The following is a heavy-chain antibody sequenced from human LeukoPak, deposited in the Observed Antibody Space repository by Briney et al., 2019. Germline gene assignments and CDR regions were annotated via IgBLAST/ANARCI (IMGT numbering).Heavy chain of an antibody. D-gene: IGHD3-3*01. CDR1: GYTFTTYG. CDR3: ARDTSYDFWSGPTELFDI. J-gene: IGHJ3*02. Sequence: ASVKVSCKASGYTFTTYGISWMRQAPGQGLEWVGWVSGHNGNKNYAQKLQGRVTMTTDTSTSTAYMELRSLRSDDTAVYYCARDTSYDFWSGPTELFDIWGQGTMVTVSS. CDR2: VSGHNGNK. V-gene: IGHV1-18*01.